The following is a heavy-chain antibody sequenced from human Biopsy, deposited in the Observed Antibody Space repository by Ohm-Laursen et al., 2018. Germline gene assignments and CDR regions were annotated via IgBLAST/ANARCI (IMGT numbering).Heavy chain of an antibody. Sequence: TLSLTCTVSGGSFTGHYWSWIRQPPGKGLEWIGHISYTGYTSYNASPKIRVTISVDTSRNPFSLRLSSLTAADTAVYYCARRSNEYGGLYFPHWGQGTLVTVSS. CDR3: ARRSNEYGGLYFPH. CDR2: ISYTGYT. J-gene: IGHJ1*01. CDR1: GGSFTGHY. V-gene: IGHV4-59*11. D-gene: IGHD4-23*01.